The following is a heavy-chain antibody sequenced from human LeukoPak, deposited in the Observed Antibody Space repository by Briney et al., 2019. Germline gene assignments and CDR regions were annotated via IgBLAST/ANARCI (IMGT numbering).Heavy chain of an antibody. CDR2: IYHSGST. J-gene: IGHJ5*02. V-gene: IGHV4-4*02. CDR3: ARYGSGPWFDP. Sequence: SETLSLTCAVSGGSISNSNWWSWVRQPPGKGLVWIGQIYHSGSTNYSPSLKSRVTISIDKSKNQFSLKLSSVTAADTAVYYCARYGSGPWFDPWGQGTLVTVSS. D-gene: IGHD3-10*01. CDR1: GGSISNSNW.